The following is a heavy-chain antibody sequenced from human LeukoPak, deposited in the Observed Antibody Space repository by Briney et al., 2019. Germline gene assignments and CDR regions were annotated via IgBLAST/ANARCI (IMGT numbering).Heavy chain of an antibody. V-gene: IGHV3-53*01. D-gene: IGHD3-22*01. CDR2: LYTSGST. CDR3: ASGSGFLNY. J-gene: IGHJ4*02. Sequence: GSLRLSCAAAGFTISSNYMSWVRQAPGKGLEWVSLLYTSGSTYYADSVKGRFTISRDTSKNTLYLQMNSLRAEDTAVYYCASGSGFLNYWGQGTLVTVSS. CDR1: GFTISSNY.